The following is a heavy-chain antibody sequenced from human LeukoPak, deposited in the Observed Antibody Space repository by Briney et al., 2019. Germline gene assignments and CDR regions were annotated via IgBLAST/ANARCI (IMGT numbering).Heavy chain of an antibody. CDR2: ISGDGVTT. D-gene: IGHD3-16*01. J-gene: IGHJ6*02. V-gene: IGHV3-23*01. Sequence: GGSLRLSCVGSGFTSIAYALTWARQAPGKGLEWVSGISGDGVTTYYADSVKGRFTISRDNSKNTLYLQMNSLRADDTAIYYCARNQQLGGHSYYYYGMDVWGQGTTVTVSS. CDR1: GFTSIAYA. CDR3: ARNQQLGGHSYYYYGMDV.